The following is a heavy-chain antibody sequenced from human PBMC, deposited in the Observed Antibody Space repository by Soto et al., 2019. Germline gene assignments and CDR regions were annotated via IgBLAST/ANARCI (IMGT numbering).Heavy chain of an antibody. Sequence: SETLSLTCTVSGGSVSSGSYYWSWIRQPPGKGLEWIGYIYYSGSTNYNPSLKSRVTISVDTSKNQFSLKLSSVTAADTAVYYCARDYGYSYGAYYYYYGVDVWGQGTTVTVSS. CDR2: IYYSGST. CDR3: ARDYGYSYGAYYYYYGVDV. D-gene: IGHD5-18*01. V-gene: IGHV4-61*01. CDR1: GGSVSSGSYY. J-gene: IGHJ6*02.